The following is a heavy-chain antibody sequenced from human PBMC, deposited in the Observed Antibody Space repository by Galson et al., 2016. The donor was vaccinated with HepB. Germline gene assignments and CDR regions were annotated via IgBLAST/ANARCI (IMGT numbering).Heavy chain of an antibody. J-gene: IGHJ4*02. Sequence: SGFTFRSHAMSWVRQAPGKGLEWVSTISGSGGGTLYADSVKGRFTISRDNSKKTVYLQMSSLRAEDTAVYYCARLFGGYIDYWGQGTLVTVSS. CDR2: ISGSGGGT. V-gene: IGHV3-23*01. CDR1: GFTFRSHA. CDR3: ARLFGGYIDY. D-gene: IGHD2-15*01.